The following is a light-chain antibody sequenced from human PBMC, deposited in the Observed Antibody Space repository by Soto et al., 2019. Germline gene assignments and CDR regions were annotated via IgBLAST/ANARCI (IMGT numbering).Light chain of an antibody. CDR1: ESLSTY. CDR3: QSYNDWPFS. CDR2: GAS. J-gene: IGKJ2*01. V-gene: IGKV3-15*01. Sequence: EIVMTQSPATLSVSPGERVTLSCRASESLSTYLAWYQQKPGQAPRLLIYGASTKATGIPARFSGSGSATDFTLTISSLQSEDCAVYYCQSYNDWPFSFGQGTKLEI.